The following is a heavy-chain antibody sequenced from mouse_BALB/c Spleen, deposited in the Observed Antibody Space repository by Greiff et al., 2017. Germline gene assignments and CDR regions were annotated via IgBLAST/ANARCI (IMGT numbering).Heavy chain of an antibody. CDR3: ARRGLRYFDY. D-gene: IGHD2-4*01. V-gene: IGHV5-12-2*01. Sequence: EVQRVESGGGLVQPGGSLKLSCAASGFTFSSYTMSWVRQTPEKRLEWVAYISNGGGSTYYPDTVKGRFTISRDNAKNTLYLQMSSLKSEDTAMYYCARRGLRYFDYWGQGTTLTVSS. CDR1: GFTFSSYT. J-gene: IGHJ2*01. CDR2: ISNGGGST.